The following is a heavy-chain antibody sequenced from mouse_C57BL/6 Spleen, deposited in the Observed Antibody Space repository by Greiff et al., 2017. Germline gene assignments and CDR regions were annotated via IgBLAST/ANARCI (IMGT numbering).Heavy chain of an antibody. CDR1: GYTFTSYW. D-gene: IGHD1-1*01. J-gene: IGHJ2*01. CDR2: IDPSDSET. Sequence: QVQLQQPGAELVRPGSSVKLSCKASGYTFTSYWMHWVKQRPIQGLEWIGNIDPSDSETHYNQKFKDKATLTVDKSSSTAYMQLSSLTYEDSAVYCCARSWGYDSRYDCDYWGQGTTLTVSS. V-gene: IGHV1-52*01. CDR3: ARSWGYDSRYDCDY.